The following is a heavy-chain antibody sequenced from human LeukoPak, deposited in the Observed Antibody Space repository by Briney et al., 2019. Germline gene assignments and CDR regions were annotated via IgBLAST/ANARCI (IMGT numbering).Heavy chain of an antibody. CDR2: ISYDGSNK. V-gene: IGHV3-30*04. Sequence: GGSLRLSCAASGFTFSSYAMHWVRQAPGKGLEWVAVISYDGSNKYYADSVKGRFTISRDNSKNTLYLQMNSLRAEDTAVYYCAKDDHGGSGWRDYFDQWGQGTLVTVSS. D-gene: IGHD6-19*01. CDR3: AKDDHGGSGWRDYFDQ. J-gene: IGHJ4*02. CDR1: GFTFSSYA.